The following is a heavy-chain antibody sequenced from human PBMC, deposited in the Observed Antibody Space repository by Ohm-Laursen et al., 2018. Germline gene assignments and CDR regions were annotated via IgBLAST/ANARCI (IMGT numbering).Heavy chain of an antibody. CDR1: GFTFSSYG. D-gene: IGHD5-12*01. CDR3: AKAERGYRGYYSFDY. V-gene: IGHV3-30*18. Sequence: SLRLSCSASGFTFSSYGMHWVRQAPGKGLEWVAVISYDGSNQDYGDSVKGRFTISRDNSKDTVDLQMNSLRTEDTAVYYCAKAERGYRGYYSFDYWGLGTLVTVSS. CDR2: ISYDGSNQ. J-gene: IGHJ4*02.